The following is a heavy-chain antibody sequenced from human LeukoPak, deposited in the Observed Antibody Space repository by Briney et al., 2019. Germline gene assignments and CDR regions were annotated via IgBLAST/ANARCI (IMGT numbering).Heavy chain of an antibody. D-gene: IGHD2-15*01. V-gene: IGHV3-23*01. CDR1: GSTFSSSA. Sequence: GGSLRLSCAASGSTFSSSAMSCVRPPPGKGLEWVSAISNNGGYTYYADSVQGRFTISRDNSKSTLCLQMNSLRAEDTAVYYCAKQLGYCSDGSCYFPYWGQGTLVTVSS. CDR2: ISNNGGYT. J-gene: IGHJ4*02. CDR3: AKQLGYCSDGSCYFPY.